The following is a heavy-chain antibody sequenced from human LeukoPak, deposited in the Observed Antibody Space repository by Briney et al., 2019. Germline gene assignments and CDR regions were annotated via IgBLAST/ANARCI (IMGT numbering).Heavy chain of an antibody. D-gene: IGHD5-12*01. J-gene: IGHJ4*02. CDR1: GGSISSSNW. V-gene: IGHV4-4*02. Sequence: SETLSLTCAVSGGSISSSNWWSWVRQPPGKGLEWIGEIYHSGSTNYNPSLKSRVTISVDTSKNQFSLKLSSVTAADTAVYYCARGFRGYSGYDSVYFDYWGQGTLATVSS. CDR3: ARGFRGYSGYDSVYFDY. CDR2: IYHSGST.